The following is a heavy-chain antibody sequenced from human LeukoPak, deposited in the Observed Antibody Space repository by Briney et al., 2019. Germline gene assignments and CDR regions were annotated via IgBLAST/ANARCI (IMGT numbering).Heavy chain of an antibody. V-gene: IGHV3-53*01. CDR3: ARTYYYGSGSSGWFDP. D-gene: IGHD3-10*01. J-gene: IGHJ5*02. CDR2: IYSGGST. CDR1: GFTVSSNY. Sequence: GGSLRLSCAASGFTVSSNYMSWVRQAPGKGLEWVSVIYSGGSTYYADSVKGRFTISRDNSKNTLYLQMNSLRAEDTAVYYCARTYYYGSGSSGWFDPWGQGTLVTVSS.